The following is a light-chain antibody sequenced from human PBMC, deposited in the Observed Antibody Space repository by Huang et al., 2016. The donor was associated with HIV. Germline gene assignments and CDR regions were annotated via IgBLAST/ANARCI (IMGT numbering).Light chain of an antibody. CDR1: QSVNTN. CDR3: QQYNKWPPEYT. J-gene: IGKJ2*01. CDR2: AAS. Sequence: VMMSQSPATLAASPGARVTLSCGASQSVNTNLAWYQQKPGQPPRPLIYAASTRATGVPARFAGSGSGTEFTLTIDSMQSDDFAVYYCQQYNKWPPEYTFGQGTRLEIK. V-gene: IGKV3-15*01.